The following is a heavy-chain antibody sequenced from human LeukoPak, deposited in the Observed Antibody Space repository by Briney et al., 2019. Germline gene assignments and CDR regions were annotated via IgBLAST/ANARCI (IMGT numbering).Heavy chain of an antibody. CDR2: INSNSGGT. CDR1: GYTFTGYY. D-gene: IGHD3-22*01. J-gene: IGHJ6*02. Sequence: GASVKVSCKASGYTFTGYYMHWVRQAPGQGLEWMGWINSNSGGTNYAQKFQGRVTMTRDTSISTAYMGLSRLRSDDTAVYYCARDDNYYDSSGYYPYYYYYGMDVWGQGTTVTVSS. CDR3: ARDDNYYDSSGYYPYYYYYGMDV. V-gene: IGHV1-2*02.